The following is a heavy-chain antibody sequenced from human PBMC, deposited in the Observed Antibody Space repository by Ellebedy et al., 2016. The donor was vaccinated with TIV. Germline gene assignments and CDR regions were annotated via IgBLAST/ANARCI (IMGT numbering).Heavy chain of an antibody. V-gene: IGHV1-3*01. CDR1: GYTFTTFA. CDR3: AREGHGSGSYSSFDY. J-gene: IGHJ4*02. Sequence: AASVKVSCKASGYTFTTFAVHWVRQAPGQGLEWMGLINAGSGYTHYAQKFQGGVTITRDTSASTAYMELSSLTSEDTAVYYCAREGHGSGSYSSFDYWGQGTLVTVSS. CDR2: INAGSGYT. D-gene: IGHD3-10*01.